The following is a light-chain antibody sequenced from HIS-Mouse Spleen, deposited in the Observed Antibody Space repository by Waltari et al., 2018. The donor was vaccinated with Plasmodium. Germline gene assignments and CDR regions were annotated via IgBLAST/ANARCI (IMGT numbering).Light chain of an antibody. CDR1: QSVSSN. V-gene: IGKV3-15*01. CDR2: GAS. Sequence: EIVMTQSPATLSVSPGERATLSCRASQSVSSNLAWYQQKPGQAPRLPIHGASTRATGIPARFSGSGSGKEFNLTISSLQSEDFAVYYCQQYNNWSFTFGPGTKVDIK. CDR3: QQYNNWSFT. J-gene: IGKJ3*01.